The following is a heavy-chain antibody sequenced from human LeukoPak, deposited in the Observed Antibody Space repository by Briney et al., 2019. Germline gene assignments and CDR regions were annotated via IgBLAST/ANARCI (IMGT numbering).Heavy chain of an antibody. J-gene: IGHJ4*02. CDR2: IYTSGST. V-gene: IGHV4-61*02. CDR1: GGSISSGSYY. Sequence: PSQTLSLTCTVSGGSISSGSYYWSWIRQPAGKGLEWIGRIYTSGSTNYNPSLKSRVTISVDTSKNQFSLKLSSVTAADTAVYYCARFKHYDYVWGSSTYFDYWGQGTLVTVSS. D-gene: IGHD3-16*01. CDR3: ARFKHYDYVWGSSTYFDY.